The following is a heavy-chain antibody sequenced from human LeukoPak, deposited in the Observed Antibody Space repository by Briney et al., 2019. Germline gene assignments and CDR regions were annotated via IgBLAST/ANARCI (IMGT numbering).Heavy chain of an antibody. Sequence: GASVKVSCKASGYTFTSYDINWVRQAPGQGLEWMGRIIPILGIANYAQKFQGRVTITADKSTSTAYMELSSLRSEDTAVYYCARDRGYSYGLFDYWGQGTLVTVSS. D-gene: IGHD5-18*01. V-gene: IGHV1-69*04. CDR3: ARDRGYSYGLFDY. CDR2: IIPILGIA. CDR1: GYTFTSYD. J-gene: IGHJ4*02.